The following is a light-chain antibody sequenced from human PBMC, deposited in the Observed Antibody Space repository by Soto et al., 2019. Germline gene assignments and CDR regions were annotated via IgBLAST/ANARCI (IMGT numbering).Light chain of an antibody. J-gene: IGKJ1*01. CDR2: GAS. V-gene: IGKV1-39*01. Sequence: DIDVTQSTSSLSASVGDTVTITCRASQNIDMYLNWYQQKPGKAPRVLISGASNLQSGVPSRFSGSGSGTDFTLTISSLQSEDFASYFCQHTFNSPPWTFGQGTKVDIK. CDR1: QNIDMY. CDR3: QHTFNSPPWT.